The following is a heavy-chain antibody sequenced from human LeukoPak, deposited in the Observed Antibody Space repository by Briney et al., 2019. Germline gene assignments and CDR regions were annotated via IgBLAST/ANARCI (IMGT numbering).Heavy chain of an antibody. CDR2: IWYDGSNK. J-gene: IGHJ6*02. CDR3: ARDGYDTLTGYYANYYYGMDV. CDR1: GFTFSSYG. Sequence: PGGSLRLSCAASGFTFSSYGMHWVRQAPGKGLEWVAVIWYDGSNKYYADSVKGRFTISRDNSKNTLYLQMNSLRAEDTAVYYCARDGYDTLTGYYANYYYGMDVWGQGTTVTVSS. V-gene: IGHV3-33*01. D-gene: IGHD3-9*01.